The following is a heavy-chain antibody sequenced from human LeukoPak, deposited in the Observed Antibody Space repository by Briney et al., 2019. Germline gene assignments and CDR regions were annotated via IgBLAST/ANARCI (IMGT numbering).Heavy chain of an antibody. CDR2: INTDGSTI. D-gene: IGHD2-2*01. J-gene: IGHJ4*02. CDR1: GFTFSSYW. Sequence: PGGSLRLSCAPSGFTFSSYWMHWVRQAPGKGLVWVSRINTDGSTITYADSVKGRFTISRDNAKNTLYLQMNGLRAEDTAVYFCARERKSSTSMDYWGQGTPVTVSS. V-gene: IGHV3-74*01. CDR3: ARERKSSTSMDY.